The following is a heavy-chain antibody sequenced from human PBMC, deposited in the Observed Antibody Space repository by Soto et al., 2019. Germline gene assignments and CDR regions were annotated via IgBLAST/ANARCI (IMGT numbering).Heavy chain of an antibody. Sequence: PGESLKISCKGSGYSFTSYWIGWVRQMPGKGLEWMGIIYPGDSDTRYSPSFQGQVTISADKSISTAYLQWSSLKASDTAMYYCAGFGPDGSGSLNYYYYGMDVWGQGTTVTVSS. CDR3: AGFGPDGSGSLNYYYYGMDV. CDR2: IYPGDSDT. V-gene: IGHV5-51*01. CDR1: GYSFTSYW. J-gene: IGHJ6*02. D-gene: IGHD3-10*01.